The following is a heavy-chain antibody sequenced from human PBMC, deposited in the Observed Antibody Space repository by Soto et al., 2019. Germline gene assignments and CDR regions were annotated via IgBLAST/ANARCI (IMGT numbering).Heavy chain of an antibody. V-gene: IGHV4-4*07. J-gene: IGHJ6*02. CDR2: IYTSGST. D-gene: IGHD2-2*01. CDR3: ARDRVVVVPGAYYYYYYGMDV. CDR1: GGSISSYY. Sequence: LSLTCTVSGGSISSYYWSWIRQPAGKGLEWIGRIYTSGSTNYNPSLKSRVTMSVDTSKNQFSLKLSSVTAADTAVYYCARDRVVVVPGAYYYYYYGMDVWGQGTTVTVSS.